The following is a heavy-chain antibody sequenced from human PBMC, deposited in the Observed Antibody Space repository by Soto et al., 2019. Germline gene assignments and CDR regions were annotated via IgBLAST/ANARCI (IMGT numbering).Heavy chain of an antibody. Sequence: PSETLSLTCTVPGGSITNYYWTWIRQLPGKRLEWIAHIHNSGNTNSNPSLKSRVTISMDTSKNQISLRLTSVAAADTAMYYCARLQYTVVTPIGLWGQGTMVTVSS. V-gene: IGHV4-59*01. CDR2: IHNSGNT. CDR3: ARLQYTVVTPIGL. J-gene: IGHJ3*01. D-gene: IGHD2-21*02. CDR1: GGSITNYY.